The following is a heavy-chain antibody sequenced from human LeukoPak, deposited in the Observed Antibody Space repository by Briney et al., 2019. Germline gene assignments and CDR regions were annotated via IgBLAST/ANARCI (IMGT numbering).Heavy chain of an antibody. Sequence: PGGSLRLSCAASGFTFTSHWMYWVRQAPGKGPVWVSRITSHGTNKTYADSVKGRFTVSRDNAKNTLFLQMNSLRAEDTAVYYCVREGYGPGNFPFDSWGQGTLVTVSS. V-gene: IGHV3-74*01. CDR2: ITSHGTNK. CDR3: VREGYGPGNFPFDS. D-gene: IGHD3-10*01. J-gene: IGHJ4*02. CDR1: GFTFTSHW.